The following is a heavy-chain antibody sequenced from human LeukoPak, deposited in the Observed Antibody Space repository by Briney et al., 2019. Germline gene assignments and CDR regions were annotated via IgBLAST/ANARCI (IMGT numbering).Heavy chain of an antibody. CDR3: ARGETYYYDSSGYYWRY. Sequence: GGSLRLSCAASGFTFSSYGVHWVRQAPGKGLEWVAFIRYDGSNKYYADSVKGRFTISRDNSKNTLYLQMNSLRAEDTAVYYCARGETYYYDSSGYYWRYWGQGTLVTVSS. CDR2: IRYDGSNK. CDR1: GFTFSSYG. D-gene: IGHD3-22*01. J-gene: IGHJ4*02. V-gene: IGHV3-30*02.